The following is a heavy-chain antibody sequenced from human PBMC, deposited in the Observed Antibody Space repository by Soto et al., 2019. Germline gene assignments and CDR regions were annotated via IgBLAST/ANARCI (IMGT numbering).Heavy chain of an antibody. CDR1: GGTFSSYA. CDR2: ITPIFGTA. Sequence: QVQLVQSGAEVKKPGSSVKVSCKASGGTFSSYAISWVRQAPGQGLEWMGGITPIFGTANYAQKFQGRVTITADESTSTAYMELSSLRSEDTAVYYCARDPYYYDSSCYRLSPSWGQGTLGTVSS. CDR3: ARDPYYYDSSCYRLSPS. J-gene: IGHJ5*02. D-gene: IGHD3-22*01. V-gene: IGHV1-69*01.